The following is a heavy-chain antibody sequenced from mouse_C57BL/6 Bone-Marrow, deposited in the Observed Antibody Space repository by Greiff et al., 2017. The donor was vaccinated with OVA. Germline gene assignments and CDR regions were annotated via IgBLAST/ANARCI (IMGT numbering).Heavy chain of an antibody. CDR3: AKKAYGNYLYAMDY. D-gene: IGHD2-1*01. CDR2: IWRGGST. V-gene: IGHV2-5*01. J-gene: IGHJ4*01. CDR1: GFSLTSYG. Sequence: QVHVKQSGPGLVQPSQSLSITCTVSGFSLTSYGVHWVRQSPGKGLEWLGVIWRGGSTDYNAAFMSRLSITKDNSKSQVFFKMNSLQADDTAIYYCAKKAYGNYLYAMDYWGQGTSVTVSS.